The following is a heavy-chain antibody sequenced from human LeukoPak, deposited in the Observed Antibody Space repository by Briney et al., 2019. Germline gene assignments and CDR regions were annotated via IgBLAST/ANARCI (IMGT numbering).Heavy chain of an antibody. CDR2: XXXSGST. V-gene: IGHV4-34*01. CDR3: ARASSLYDFWSGYRTPLDY. J-gene: IGHJ4*02. CDR1: GGSFSGYY. D-gene: IGHD3-3*01. Sequence: SETLSLTCAVYGGSFSGYYWSWIRXXXXXXXXXXXXXXXSGSTNYNPSLKSRVTISVDPSKNQFSLKLSSVTAADTAVYYCARASSLYDFWSGYRTPLDYWGQGTLVTVSS.